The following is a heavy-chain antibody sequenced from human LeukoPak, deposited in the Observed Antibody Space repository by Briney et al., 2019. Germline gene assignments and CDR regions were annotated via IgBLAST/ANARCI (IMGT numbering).Heavy chain of an antibody. CDR1: GDSVSSSVA. V-gene: IGHV6-1*01. J-gene: IGHJ5*02. D-gene: IGHD6-19*01. Sequence: KTSQTLSLTCAISGDSVSSSVAWNWIRPSPSRGLEWLGRTYYRSKWYNEYAESVKSRITINPDTTKNQFSLQLNSVTPEDTAVYYCARDPGWLDFDQWGQGTLVTVSS. CDR3: ARDPGWLDFDQ. CDR2: TYYRSKWYN.